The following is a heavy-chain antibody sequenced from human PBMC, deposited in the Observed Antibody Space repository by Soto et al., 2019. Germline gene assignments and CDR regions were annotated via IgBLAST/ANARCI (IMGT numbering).Heavy chain of an antibody. CDR2: ISAYNGNT. CDR3: ARDQVRGGVGSYDY. J-gene: IGHJ4*02. V-gene: IGHV1-18*04. D-gene: IGHD1-26*01. Sequence: QVQLVQSGAEVKKPGASVKVSCKASGYTFTSNGITWVRQAPGQGLEWMGWISAYNGNTKYAQKVQGRVTVTADISTSTAYMELRSLRSDDTAIYSCARDQVRGGVGSYDYWGQGTLVTVSS. CDR1: GYTFTSNG.